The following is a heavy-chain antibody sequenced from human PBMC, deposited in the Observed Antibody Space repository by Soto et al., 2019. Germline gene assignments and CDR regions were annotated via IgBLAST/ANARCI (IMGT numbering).Heavy chain of an antibody. J-gene: IGHJ1*01. CDR3: ARVLLPGAAPWQEYFQF. V-gene: IGHV3-30-3*01. D-gene: IGHD6-13*01. Sequence: GGSLRLSCAASGGTFSNYAMHWVRQAPGKGLDWVAAISFDGNDQYYADSVKGRFTVSRDNSRNTLFLQMNSLRGDDTAVYYCARVLLPGAAPWQEYFQFRGQGTLVTVSS. CDR1: GGTFSNYA. CDR2: ISFDGNDQ.